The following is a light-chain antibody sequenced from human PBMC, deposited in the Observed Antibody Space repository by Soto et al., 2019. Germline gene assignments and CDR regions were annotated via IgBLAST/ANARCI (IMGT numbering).Light chain of an antibody. J-gene: IGKJ1*01. Sequence: LTQSPSFLSASVGDRATLSCRASQSVSSSYLAWYQQKPGQAPRLLIYGASSRATGIPDRFSGSGSGTDFTLTISRLEPEDFAVYYCQQYGSSPGTFGQGTKVEIK. CDR2: GAS. CDR1: QSVSSSY. V-gene: IGKV3-20*01. CDR3: QQYGSSPGT.